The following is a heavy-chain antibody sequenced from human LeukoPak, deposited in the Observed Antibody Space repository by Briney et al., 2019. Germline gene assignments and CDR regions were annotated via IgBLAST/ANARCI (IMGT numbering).Heavy chain of an antibody. D-gene: IGHD6-19*01. CDR1: GGLITTSIHY. CDR2: IYYSGIT. J-gene: IGHJ4*02. Sequence: SETLSLSCSVSGGLITTSIHYWAWIRQPPGKGLEWIASIYYSGITYYNASLESRVTMSVDTSRNQFSLRLRSVSAADTSVYYCARQPTVKRGAVASNFDYWGRGTLVTVSS. CDR3: ARQPTVKRGAVASNFDY. V-gene: IGHV4-39*01.